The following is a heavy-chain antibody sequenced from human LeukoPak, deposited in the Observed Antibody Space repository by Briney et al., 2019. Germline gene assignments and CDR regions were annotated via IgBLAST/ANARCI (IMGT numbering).Heavy chain of an antibody. Sequence: GGSLRLSCAASGFTFSRYWMTWVRQAPGTGLELVANIKEDGSEKYYVDSVKGRFTISRDNAKNSLYLQMNSLRAEDTAVYYCVYGGSYYIAWGQGTLVTVSS. D-gene: IGHD1-26*01. V-gene: IGHV3-7*01. CDR3: VYGGSYYIA. CDR1: GFTFSRYW. CDR2: IKEDGSEK. J-gene: IGHJ5*02.